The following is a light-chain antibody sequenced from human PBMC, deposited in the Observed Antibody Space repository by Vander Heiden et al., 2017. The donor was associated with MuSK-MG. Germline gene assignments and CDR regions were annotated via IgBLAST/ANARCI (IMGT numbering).Light chain of an antibody. V-gene: IGKV1-39*01. CDR2: GAS. J-gene: IGKJ4*01. Sequence: DIQMTQSPSSLSASVGDGVTITCRASQSISIYLNWFQQKPGKAPKLLIYGASSLQSGVPSRFSGSGSGTDFTLTISSLQPEDFATYYCQQSYSSPVTFGGGTKVXIK. CDR3: QQSYSSPVT. CDR1: QSISIY.